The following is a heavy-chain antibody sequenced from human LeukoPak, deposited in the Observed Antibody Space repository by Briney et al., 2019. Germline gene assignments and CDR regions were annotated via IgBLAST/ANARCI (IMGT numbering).Heavy chain of an antibody. Sequence: ASVKVSCKASGYTFTSYGISWVRQAPGQGLEWMGWINPNSGGTNYAQKFQGRVTMTRDTSISTAYMELSRLRSDDTAVYYCARVKGSSWYEDDAFDIWGQGTMVTVSS. D-gene: IGHD6-13*01. V-gene: IGHV1-2*02. CDR1: GYTFTSYG. CDR3: ARVKGSSWYEDDAFDI. J-gene: IGHJ3*02. CDR2: INPNSGGT.